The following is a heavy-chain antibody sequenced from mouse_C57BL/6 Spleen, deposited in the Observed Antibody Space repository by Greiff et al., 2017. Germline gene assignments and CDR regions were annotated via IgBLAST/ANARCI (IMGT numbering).Heavy chain of an antibody. J-gene: IGHJ4*01. D-gene: IGHD1-2*01. V-gene: IGHV5-9-1*02. CDR2: ISSGGDYI. CDR3: TRDRSLLRYYAMDY. Sequence: EVQLVESGEGLVKPGGSLKLSCAASGFTFSSYAMSWVRQTPEKRLEWVAYISSGGDYIYYADTVKGRFTISRDNARNTLYLQMSSLKSEDTAMYYCTRDRSLLRYYAMDYWGQGTSVTVSS. CDR1: GFTFSSYA.